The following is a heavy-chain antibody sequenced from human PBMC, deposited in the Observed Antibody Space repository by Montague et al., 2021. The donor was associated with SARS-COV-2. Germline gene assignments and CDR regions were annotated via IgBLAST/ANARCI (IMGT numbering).Heavy chain of an antibody. CDR2: IYYSGST. V-gene: IGHV4-39*01. J-gene: IGHJ4*02. CDR3: ARREDYYGSGSYPN. D-gene: IGHD3-10*01. Sequence: IYYSGSTYYNPSLKSRVTISVDTSKNQFSLKLSSVTASDTAVYYCARREDYYGSGSYPNWCQGSLVTVYS.